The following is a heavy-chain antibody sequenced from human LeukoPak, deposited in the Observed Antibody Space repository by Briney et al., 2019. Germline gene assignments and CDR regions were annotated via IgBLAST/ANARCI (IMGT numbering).Heavy chain of an antibody. J-gene: IGHJ6*03. CDR2: ISDSGSSI. V-gene: IGHV3-11*04. CDR1: GFTFSDYY. D-gene: IGHD1-26*01. CDR3: AREPVGATVHYYYMDV. Sequence: GGSLRLSCAASGFTFSDYYMSWIRQAPGKVLEWVSYISDSGSSIYYADSVKGRFTISRDNAKKSLYLQMNSLRVDDTAVYYCAREPVGATVHYYYMDVWGKGTTVTVSS.